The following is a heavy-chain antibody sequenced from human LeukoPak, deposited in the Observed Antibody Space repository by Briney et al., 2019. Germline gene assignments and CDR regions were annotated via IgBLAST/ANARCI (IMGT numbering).Heavy chain of an antibody. CDR3: ARGDYYGSGTPGY. V-gene: IGHV3-21*01. Sequence: GGSLRLSCAASGFTFSSYSMNWVRQAPGKGLEWVSSISSSSSYIHYADSVKGRFTISRDNAKNSLYLQINSLRAEDTAVYYCARGDYYGSGTPGYWGQGTLVTVSS. CDR2: ISSSSSYI. CDR1: GFTFSSYS. D-gene: IGHD3-10*01. J-gene: IGHJ4*02.